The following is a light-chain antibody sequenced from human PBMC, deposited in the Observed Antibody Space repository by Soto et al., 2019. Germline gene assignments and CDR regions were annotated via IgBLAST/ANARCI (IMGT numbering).Light chain of an antibody. J-gene: IGLJ2*01. CDR3: CSYGRSVV. CDR1: SNDVGTYNL. CDR2: EAS. V-gene: IGLV2-23*01. Sequence: QSVLTQPASVSGSPGQSITISCTGISNDVGTYNLVSWYQHHPGKAPKLIIYEASKMPSGVPNRFSGYKSGNTASLTISGLHAEDEADYYCCSYGRSVVFGGGTKLTVL.